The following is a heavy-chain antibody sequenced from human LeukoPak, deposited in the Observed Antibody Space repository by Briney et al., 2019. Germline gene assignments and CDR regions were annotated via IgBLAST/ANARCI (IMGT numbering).Heavy chain of an antibody. J-gene: IGHJ4*02. CDR1: GFTFSSYW. Sequence: GGSLRLSCAASGFTFSSYWMSWVRQAPGKGLEWVANIKQDGSEKYYVDSVKGRFTISRDNAKNSLYLQMNSLRAEDTAVYYCAREPYCGGDCFIFDYWGQGTLVTVSS. CDR3: AREPYCGGDCFIFDY. V-gene: IGHV3-7*01. CDR2: IKQDGSEK. D-gene: IGHD2-21*02.